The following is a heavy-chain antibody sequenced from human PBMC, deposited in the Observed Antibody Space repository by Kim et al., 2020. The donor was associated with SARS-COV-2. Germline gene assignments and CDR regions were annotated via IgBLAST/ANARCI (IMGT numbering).Heavy chain of an antibody. Sequence: AESVKGQFTVARDKSKYMLYMQMESLRAEDTAVYYCANDFEGDDSWIWSWGQGTLVTVSS. D-gene: IGHD6-13*01. V-gene: IGHV3-23*01. CDR3: ANDFEGDDSWIWS. J-gene: IGHJ5*02.